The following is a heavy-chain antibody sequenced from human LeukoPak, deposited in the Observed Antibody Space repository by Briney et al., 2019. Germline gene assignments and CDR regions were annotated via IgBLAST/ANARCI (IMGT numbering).Heavy chain of an antibody. V-gene: IGHV3-15*01. Sequence: PGGSLRLSCAASGFTFSNAWMNWVRQAPGKGLEWVGRIKSKTDGGTTDYAAPVKGRFTISRDDSKNTLYLQMNSLNTEDTAVYYCTTESVGRGYYYYYMDVWGKGTTVTVSS. CDR1: GFTFSNAW. CDR3: TTESVGRGYYYYYMDV. CDR2: IKSKTDGGTT. D-gene: IGHD1-26*01. J-gene: IGHJ6*03.